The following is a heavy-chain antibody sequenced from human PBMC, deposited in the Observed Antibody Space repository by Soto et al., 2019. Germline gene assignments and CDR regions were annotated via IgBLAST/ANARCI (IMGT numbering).Heavy chain of an antibody. V-gene: IGHV2-5*02. J-gene: IGHJ4*02. CDR2: IFADGDK. CDR1: GFSLNTSGLS. Sequence: QITLKESGPALVKPTQTLTLTCSFSGFSLNTSGLSVGWIRQPPGKALECLALIFADGDKRYSPSLKDRLTIAKDTSKTHVVLTMNDMYPMDTATYYFVHSVALWFGGYFDHWGQGVLVTVSS. D-gene: IGHD3-10*01. CDR3: VHSVALWFGGYFDH.